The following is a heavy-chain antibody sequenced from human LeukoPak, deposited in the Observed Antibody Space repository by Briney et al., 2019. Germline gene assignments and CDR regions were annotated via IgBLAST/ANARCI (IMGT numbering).Heavy chain of an antibody. D-gene: IGHD3-3*01. CDR1: GFTFSSYG. V-gene: IGHV3-33*01. J-gene: IGHJ4*02. CDR3: SEGGNYDFLSGLFDY. CDR2: IWYDGSNK. Sequence: HPGGSLRLSRAASGFTFSSYGMHWVRQAPGKGLEWVAVIWYDGSNKYYADSVKGRFTISRDNSKNTLYLQMNSLRAEDTAVYYLSEGGNYDFLSGLFDYWGQGTLVP.